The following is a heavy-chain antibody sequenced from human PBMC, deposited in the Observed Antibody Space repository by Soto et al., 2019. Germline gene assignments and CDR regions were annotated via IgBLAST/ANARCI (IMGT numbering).Heavy chain of an antibody. V-gene: IGHV4-34*01. D-gene: IGHD2-8*01. CDR1: GGSFSGYY. J-gene: IGHJ5*02. Sequence: PSETLSLTCAVYGGSFSGYYWSWIRQPPGKGLEWIGEINHSGSTNYNPSLKSRVTISVDTSKNQFSLKLSSVTAADTAVYYCARGALFINGVCYSLGGKSNGFDPGGQGTLVTVSS. CDR3: ARGALFINGVCYSLGGKSNGFDP. CDR2: INHSGST.